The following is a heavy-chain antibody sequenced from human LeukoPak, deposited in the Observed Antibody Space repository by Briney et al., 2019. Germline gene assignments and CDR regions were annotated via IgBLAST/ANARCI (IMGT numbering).Heavy chain of an antibody. D-gene: IGHD3-3*01. J-gene: IGHJ4*02. Sequence: SETLSLTCTVSGGSISSYYWSWIRQPAGKGLEWIVRFSTSGSTNYNPSLKSRITMSVDTSKNQFSLKLSSVTAADTAVYYCARQRDLWDEFAYWGQGILVTVSS. CDR1: GGSISSYY. CDR3: ARQRDLWDEFAY. V-gene: IGHV4-4*07. CDR2: FSTSGST.